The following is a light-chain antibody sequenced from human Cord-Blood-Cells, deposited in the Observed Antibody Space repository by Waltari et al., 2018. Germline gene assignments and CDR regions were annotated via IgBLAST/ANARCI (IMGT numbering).Light chain of an antibody. J-gene: IGKJ2*01. Sequence: DIQLTQSPASLSASVGDRVTITCPTSQDISNYLNWYPQKPGKAPKLLIYDASNLETAVPSRFTESGSGTDFTVPISLLQPADIAIYYCQQYDNLPPYTFGQGTKLEIK. V-gene: IGKV1-33*01. CDR2: DAS. CDR3: QQYDNLPPYT. CDR1: QDISNY.